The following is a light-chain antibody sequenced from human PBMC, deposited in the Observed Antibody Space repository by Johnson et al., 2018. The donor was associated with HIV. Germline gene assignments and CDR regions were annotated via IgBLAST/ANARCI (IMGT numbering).Light chain of an antibody. CDR2: ENN. CDR1: SSNIGNNY. CDR3: GTWDSSLSVYV. V-gene: IGLV1-51*02. Sequence: QSVLTQPPSVSAAPGQRVTISCSGSSSNIGNNYVSWYQQLPGKAPKLLIYENNKRPSGIPYRFSGSKSGTSATLGITGLQTGDEADYYCGTWDSSLSVYVFGIATKVTVL. J-gene: IGLJ1*01.